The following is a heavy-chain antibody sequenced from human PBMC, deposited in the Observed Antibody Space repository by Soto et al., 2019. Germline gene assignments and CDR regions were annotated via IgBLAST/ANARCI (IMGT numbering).Heavy chain of an antibody. CDR3: ARGYCSSTSCSWGYYYGMDV. J-gene: IGHJ6*02. CDR1: GFTVSSNY. D-gene: IGHD2-2*01. CDR2: IYSGGST. V-gene: IGHV3-53*01. Sequence: PGGSLRLSCAASGFTVSSNYMSWVRQAPGKGLEWVSVIYSGGSTYYADSVKGRCTISRDNSKNTLYLQMNSLRAEDTAVYYCARGYCSSTSCSWGYYYGMDVWGQGTTVTSP.